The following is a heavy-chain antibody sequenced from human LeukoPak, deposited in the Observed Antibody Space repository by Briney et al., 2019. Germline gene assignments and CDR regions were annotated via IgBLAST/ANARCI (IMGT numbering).Heavy chain of an antibody. J-gene: IGHJ4*02. Sequence: GGSLRLSCAASGFTFSSYAMSWVRQAPGKGLDWVSAISGSGTPTYYADSVKGRFTISRDISKNTLYLQMNSLRAEDTAVYYCAKPLSAASGTDFHYWGQGTLVTVSS. CDR3: AKPLSAASGTDFHY. CDR2: ISGSGTPT. CDR1: GFTFSSYA. V-gene: IGHV3-23*01. D-gene: IGHD6-13*01.